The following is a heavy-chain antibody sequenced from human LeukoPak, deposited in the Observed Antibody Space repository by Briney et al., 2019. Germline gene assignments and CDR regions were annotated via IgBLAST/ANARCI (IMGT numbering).Heavy chain of an antibody. V-gene: IGHV3-23*01. Sequence: GGSLRLSCAASGFTFSSYAMSWVRQAPGKGLEWVSAISGSGGSTYYADSVKGRFTISRDNSKNTLYLQMNSLRAEDTAVYYCASGRDFWSGYQRMGYWGQGTLVTVSS. D-gene: IGHD3-3*01. CDR2: ISGSGGST. CDR1: GFTFSSYA. CDR3: ASGRDFWSGYQRMGY. J-gene: IGHJ4*02.